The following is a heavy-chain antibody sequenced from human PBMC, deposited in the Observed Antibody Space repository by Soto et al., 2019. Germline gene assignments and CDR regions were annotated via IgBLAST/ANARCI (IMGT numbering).Heavy chain of an antibody. CDR2: ISGNGGST. D-gene: IGHD2-2*01. V-gene: IGHV3-23*01. Sequence: EVQLLDSGGGLVQPGGSLRLSCAASGFTFSNYAMSWVRQAPGKGLEWVSTISGNGGSTYYADSVKGRFTISRDNSKNMLFLQIDSLRDEDSAVYCCAKRPASIITFDYWGQGTPVPVSS. CDR1: GFTFSNYA. J-gene: IGHJ4*02. CDR3: AKRPASIITFDY.